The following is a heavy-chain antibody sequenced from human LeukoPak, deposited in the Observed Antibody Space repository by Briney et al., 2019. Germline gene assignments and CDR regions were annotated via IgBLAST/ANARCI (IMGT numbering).Heavy chain of an antibody. V-gene: IGHV4-39*07. CDR3: ARDRYYYDSSARYFDY. CDR1: GGSISSNSYY. J-gene: IGHJ4*02. D-gene: IGHD3-22*01. CDR2: INHSGST. Sequence: PSETLSLTCAVSGGSISSNSYYWGWIRQPPGKGLEWIGEINHSGSTNYSPSLKSRVTMSVDTSKNQFSLKLSSVTAADTAVYYCARDRYYYDSSARYFDYWGQGTLVTVSS.